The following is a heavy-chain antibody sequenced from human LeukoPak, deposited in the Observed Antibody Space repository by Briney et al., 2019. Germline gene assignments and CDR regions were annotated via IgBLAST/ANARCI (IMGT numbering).Heavy chain of an antibody. J-gene: IGHJ3*02. CDR2: MNPNSGNT. D-gene: IGHD3-22*01. CDR3: ARGNYDSSGYYASRDAFDI. CDR1: GYTFTSYD. Sequence: GASVKVSCKASGYTFTSYDINWVRQATGQGLEWMGWMNPNSGNTGYAQKFQGRVTITRNTSISTAYMELSSLRSEDTAVYYCARGNYDSSGYYASRDAFDIWGQGTMVTVSS. V-gene: IGHV1-8*03.